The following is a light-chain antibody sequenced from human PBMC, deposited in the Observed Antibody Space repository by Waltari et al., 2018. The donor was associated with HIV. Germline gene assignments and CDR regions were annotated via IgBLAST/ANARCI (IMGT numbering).Light chain of an antibody. CDR1: QSVSSSY. V-gene: IGKV3-20*01. Sequence: EIVLTQSPGTLSLSLGERATLSCRASQSVSSSYLAWYQQKPGQAPRLLIYGASSRATGITDRFSGSGSGTDFTLTISRLEPEDFAVYYCQQYGSSSYTFGQGTKLEIK. CDR3: QQYGSSSYT. J-gene: IGKJ2*01. CDR2: GAS.